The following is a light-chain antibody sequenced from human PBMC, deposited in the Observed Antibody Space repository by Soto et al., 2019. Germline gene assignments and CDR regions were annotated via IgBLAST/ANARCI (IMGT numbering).Light chain of an antibody. CDR1: QGISKF. V-gene: IGKV1-NL1*01. CDR2: TAS. Sequence: DIQMTQSPSSLSASVGDRVTVTCRASQGISKFLNWYQQKPGKAPKLLIYTASTLYSEVPSRFSGSGSGTDFSLTISSLQPEDFATYYCQQYDNLPLTFGGGTKVEIK. J-gene: IGKJ4*01. CDR3: QQYDNLPLT.